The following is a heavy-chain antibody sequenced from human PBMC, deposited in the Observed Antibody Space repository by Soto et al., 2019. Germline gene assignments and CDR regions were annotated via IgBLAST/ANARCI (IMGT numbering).Heavy chain of an antibody. CDR3: AKGLGSGMDV. J-gene: IGHJ6*02. V-gene: IGHV3-23*01. CDR2: IGGSGGST. Sequence: GGSLRLSCAASGFSFSSYAMSRSSQGPGRGLEWVSAIGGSGGSTYYAASVKGRFTISRDNSKNTLYLQMNSLRAEDTAVYYCAKGLGSGMDVWGQRTTVTVSS. CDR1: GFSFSSYA.